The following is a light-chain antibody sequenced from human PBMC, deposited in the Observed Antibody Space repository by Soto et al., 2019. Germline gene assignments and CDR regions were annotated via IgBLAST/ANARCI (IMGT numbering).Light chain of an antibody. Sequence: DIQMTQIPSSLSASVGDRVTITCQASQDINNCLNWYHQKPGKAPNLLIYDASNLESGVQYRFNGSGSGTHFTLTISSLQPEDTATYYCQQYDNLPLTFGPGTKVEI. CDR2: DAS. J-gene: IGKJ3*01. CDR1: QDINNC. V-gene: IGKV1-33*01. CDR3: QQYDNLPLT.